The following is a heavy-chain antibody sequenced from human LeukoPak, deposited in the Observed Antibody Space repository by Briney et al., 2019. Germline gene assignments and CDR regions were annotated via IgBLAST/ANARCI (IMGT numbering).Heavy chain of an antibody. CDR3: ARVNYDSSGYYYGVFDY. Sequence: SETLPLTCAVSGGSISSSNWWSWVRQPPGKGLEWIGEIYHSGSTYYNPSLKSRVTISVDKSKNQFSLKLSSVTAADTAVYYCARVNYDSSGYYYGVFDYWGQGTLVTVSS. J-gene: IGHJ4*02. CDR2: IYHSGST. V-gene: IGHV4-4*02. D-gene: IGHD3-22*01. CDR1: GGSISSSNW.